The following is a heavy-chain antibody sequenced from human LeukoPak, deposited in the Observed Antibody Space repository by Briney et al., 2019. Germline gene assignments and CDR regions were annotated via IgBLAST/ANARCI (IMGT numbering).Heavy chain of an antibody. CDR1: GGSISSSSYY. CDR2: IYYSGST. V-gene: IGHV4-39*01. CDR3: ARPDYGDPNWFDP. D-gene: IGHD4-17*01. Sequence: SETLSLNCTVSGGSISSSSYYWGWIRQPPGKGLEWIGSIYYSGSTYYNPSLKSRVTISVDTSKNQFSLKLSSVTAADTAVYYCARPDYGDPNWFDPWGQGTLVTVSS. J-gene: IGHJ5*02.